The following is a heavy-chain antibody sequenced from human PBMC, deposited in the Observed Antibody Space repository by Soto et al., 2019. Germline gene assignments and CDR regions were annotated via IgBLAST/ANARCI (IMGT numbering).Heavy chain of an antibody. CDR3: ARTYGSGSYYYYYYMDV. Sequence: SQTLSLTCAISGDSVSSNSAAWNWIRQSPSRGLEWLGRTYYRSKWYNDYAVSVKSRITINPDTSKNQFSLQLNSVTPEDTAVYYCARTYGSGSYYYYYYMDVWGKGTTVTVSS. CDR1: GDSVSSNSAA. CDR2: TYYRSKWYN. D-gene: IGHD3-10*01. V-gene: IGHV6-1*01. J-gene: IGHJ6*03.